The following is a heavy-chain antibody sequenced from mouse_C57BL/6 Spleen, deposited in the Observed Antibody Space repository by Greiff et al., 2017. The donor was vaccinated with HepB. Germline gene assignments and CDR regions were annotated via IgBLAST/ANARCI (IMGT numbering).Heavy chain of an antibody. CDR2: IYPGSGST. J-gene: IGHJ3*01. CDR3: ALFYDYEGPGFAY. Sequence: QVQLKQPGAELVKPGASVKMSCKASGYTFTSYWITWVKQRPGQGLEWIGDIYPGSGSTNYNEKFKSKATLTVDTSSSTAYMQLSSLTSEDSAGYYCALFYDYEGPGFAYWGQGTLVTVSA. V-gene: IGHV1-55*01. D-gene: IGHD2-4*01. CDR1: GYTFTSYW.